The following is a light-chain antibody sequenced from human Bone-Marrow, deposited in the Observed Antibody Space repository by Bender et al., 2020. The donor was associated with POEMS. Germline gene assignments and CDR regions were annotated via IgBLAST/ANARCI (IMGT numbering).Light chain of an antibody. CDR3: AAWDDSLDAWV. Sequence: QSVLTQPPSASGTPGQTVTISCSGSGSNIGNAYVSWYQQFPGTAPKLLIYTNDQRPSGVPDRFSGSQSGTSASLAISGLRSEDEADYYCAAWDDSLDAWVFGGGTTLTVL. J-gene: IGLJ3*02. CDR2: TND. CDR1: GSNIGNAY. V-gene: IGLV1-47*02.